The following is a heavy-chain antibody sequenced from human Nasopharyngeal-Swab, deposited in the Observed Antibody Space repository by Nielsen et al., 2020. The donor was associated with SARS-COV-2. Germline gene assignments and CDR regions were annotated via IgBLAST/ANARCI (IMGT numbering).Heavy chain of an antibody. CDR2: INVANGDT. D-gene: IGHD6-19*01. J-gene: IGHJ4*02. V-gene: IGHV1-3*01. CDR3: ARRQWLAPNDY. Sequence: ASVKVSCKASGYTFTAYAMHWVRQAPGQGLEWLGWINVANGDTRYSQKLQGRVTMTTDTSTSTAYMELRSLRSDDTAVYYCARRQWLAPNDYWGQGTLVTVSS. CDR1: GYTFTAYA.